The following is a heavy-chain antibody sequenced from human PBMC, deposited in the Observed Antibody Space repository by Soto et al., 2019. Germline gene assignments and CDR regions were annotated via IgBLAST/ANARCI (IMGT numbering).Heavy chain of an antibody. CDR1: GGSISSYY. Sequence: SETLSLTCTVSGGSISSYYWSWIRQPPEKGLEWVGYIYYAGNTNYNPSLKSRVTISLDTSKNQFSLKLSSVTAADTAVYYCARHAVASGGSSYYYYHMDVWGKGTTVTVSS. V-gene: IGHV4-59*08. D-gene: IGHD6-6*01. CDR3: ARHAVASGGSSYYYYHMDV. J-gene: IGHJ6*03. CDR2: IYYAGNT.